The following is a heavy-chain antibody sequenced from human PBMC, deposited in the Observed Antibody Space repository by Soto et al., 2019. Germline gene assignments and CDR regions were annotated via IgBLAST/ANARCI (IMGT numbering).Heavy chain of an antibody. D-gene: IGHD1-26*01. CDR2: INSDGTTI. Sequence: EVQLVESGGDLIQPGGCLRISCAASGFTFSTSWIHWVRQTPGEGLAWVSRINSDGTTINYADSVKGRFTISRDNAKNTLYLQMNSLRADDTAVYYCTRAGSYRFDYWGQRTLVTVSS. CDR1: GFTFSTSW. J-gene: IGHJ4*02. V-gene: IGHV3-74*01. CDR3: TRAGSYRFDY.